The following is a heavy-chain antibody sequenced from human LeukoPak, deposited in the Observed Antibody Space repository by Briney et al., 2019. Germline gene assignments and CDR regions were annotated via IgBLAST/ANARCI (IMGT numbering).Heavy chain of an antibody. V-gene: IGHV3-7*01. CDR1: GFTFSSYW. CDR3: AKNINWNDLDY. J-gene: IGHJ4*02. CDR2: IKQDGSEG. Sequence: GGSLRLSCAASGFTFSSYWMSWVRQAPGKGLEWVANIKQDGSEGFYVDSVKGRFTISRDNAKNSLYLQMNGLRAEDTAVYYCAKNINWNDLDYWGQGTLVTVSS. D-gene: IGHD1-1*01.